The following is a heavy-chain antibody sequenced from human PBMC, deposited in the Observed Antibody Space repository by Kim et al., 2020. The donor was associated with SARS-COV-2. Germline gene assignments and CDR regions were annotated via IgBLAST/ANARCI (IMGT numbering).Heavy chain of an antibody. CDR1: GFTFGDYA. J-gene: IGHJ4*02. CDR2: IRSKAYGGTT. D-gene: IGHD6-19*01. V-gene: IGHV3-49*03. CDR3: TRSGASPRLAVADY. Sequence: GGSLRLSCTASGFTFGDYAMSWFRQAPGKGLEWVGFIRSKAYGGTTEYAASVKGRFTISRDDSKSIAYLQMNSLKTEDTAVYYCTRSGASPRLAVADYWGQGTLVTVSS.